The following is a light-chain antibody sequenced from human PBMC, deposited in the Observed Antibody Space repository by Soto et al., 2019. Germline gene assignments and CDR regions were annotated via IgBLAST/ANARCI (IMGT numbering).Light chain of an antibody. V-gene: IGLV1-47*02. Sequence: QSVLSQPPSASGTPGQRVTISCSGSSSNIGRNYIYWYQQLPGTAPKLLIYGNTQRPSGVPDRFSGSKSGTSVSLDISGLRSEDEADYYCAAWDDSRRGYVFGTGTKLTVL. CDR1: SSNIGRNY. J-gene: IGLJ1*01. CDR3: AAWDDSRRGYV. CDR2: GNT.